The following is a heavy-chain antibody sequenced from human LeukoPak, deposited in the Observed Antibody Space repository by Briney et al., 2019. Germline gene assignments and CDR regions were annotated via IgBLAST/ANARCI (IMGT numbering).Heavy chain of an antibody. CDR2: IIPIFGTA. D-gene: IGHD3-16*01. J-gene: IGHJ4*02. Sequence: SVKVSCKASGGTFSSYAISWVRQAPGQGLEWMGGIIPIFGTANYAQKFQGRVTVTADESTSTAYMELSSLRSEDTAVYYCALSAWGRPFDYWGQGTLVTVSS. CDR3: ALSAWGRPFDY. CDR1: GGTFSSYA. V-gene: IGHV1-69*13.